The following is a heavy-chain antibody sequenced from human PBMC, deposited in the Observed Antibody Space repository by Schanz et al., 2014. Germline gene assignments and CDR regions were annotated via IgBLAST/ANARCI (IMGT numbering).Heavy chain of an antibody. V-gene: IGHV7-4-1*02. CDR3: ARGYCAGTSCPIFDY. D-gene: IGHD2-2*01. CDR1: GHTFTSYY. J-gene: IGHJ4*02. CDR2: INTKTGNP. Sequence: QVQLVQSGAEVKKPGASVKLSCKASGHTFTSYYLHWVRQAPGQGLEWMGWINTKTGNPTYAQGFTGRFVFSLDTSVSTTHLQITNLKADDTAVYYCARGYCAGTSCPIFDYWGQGTLVTVSS.